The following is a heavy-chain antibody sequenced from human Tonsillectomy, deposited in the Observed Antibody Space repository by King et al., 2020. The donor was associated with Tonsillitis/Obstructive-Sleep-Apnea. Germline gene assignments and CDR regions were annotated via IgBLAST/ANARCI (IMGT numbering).Heavy chain of an antibody. D-gene: IGHD3-22*01. Sequence: VQLVESGGGLVQPGGSLRLSCAVSGFTFSIYAMTWVRRAPGKGLEWVSVISASGGSTYYADSVKGRFTISRDNSKNTLYLQMNSLRAEDTAVYYCAKDSVRSGYYPSNYYYRDVWGKGTTVTVSS. V-gene: IGHV3-23*04. CDR2: ISASGGST. J-gene: IGHJ6*03. CDR3: AKDSVRSGYYPSNYYYRDV. CDR1: GFTFSIYA.